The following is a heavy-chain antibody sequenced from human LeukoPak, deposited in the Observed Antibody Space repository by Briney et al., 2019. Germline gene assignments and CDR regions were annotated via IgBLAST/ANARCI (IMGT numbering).Heavy chain of an antibody. CDR2: INEDGSKK. Sequence: GGSLRLSCAVSGFTFSNYWMSWVRQAPGKGLEWVAEINEDGSKKYYVDSVKGRFTISRDNAKISLYLQMNSLRAEDTAVYYCARDFVVVTAVDAFDIWGQGTMVTVSS. J-gene: IGHJ3*02. CDR1: GFTFSNYW. V-gene: IGHV3-7*01. D-gene: IGHD2-21*02. CDR3: ARDFVVVTAVDAFDI.